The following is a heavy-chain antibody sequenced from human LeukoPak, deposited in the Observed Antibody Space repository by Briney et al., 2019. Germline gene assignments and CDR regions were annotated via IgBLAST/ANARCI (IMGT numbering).Heavy chain of an antibody. V-gene: IGHV3-23*01. CDR3: AKEGGDCYDSSGSVTPFDY. CDR2: MSGSGGST. D-gene: IGHD3-22*01. J-gene: IGHJ4*02. Sequence: PGGSLRLSCAASGFTFSSYAMSWVRQAPGKGLEWVSAMSGSGGSTYSADSVKGRFTISRDNSKNTLYLQMNSLRAEDTAVYYCAKEGGDCYDSSGSVTPFDYWGQGTLVTVSS. CDR1: GFTFSSYA.